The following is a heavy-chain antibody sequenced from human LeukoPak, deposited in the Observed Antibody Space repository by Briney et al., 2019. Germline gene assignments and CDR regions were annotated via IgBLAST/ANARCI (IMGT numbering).Heavy chain of an antibody. D-gene: IGHD3-10*01. CDR1: GFTFSSYS. J-gene: IGHJ4*02. Sequence: GGSLRLSCAASGFTFSSYSMNWVRQAPGKGLEWVSGITSNSDYLYYADSMKGRFTISRDNAKNTVYLQMNSLRVEDTAVYYCARDIVIGSGSCLDWGQGTLVTVSS. V-gene: IGHV3-21*01. CDR3: ARDIVIGSGSCLD. CDR2: ITSNSDYL.